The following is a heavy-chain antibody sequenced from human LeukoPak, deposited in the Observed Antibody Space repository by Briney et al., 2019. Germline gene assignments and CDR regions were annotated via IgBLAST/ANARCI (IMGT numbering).Heavy chain of an antibody. CDR2: VNPNSGGT. V-gene: IGHV1-2*02. CDR3: ARDDRDGGNPHYYYYYGMDV. CDR1: GYTFTGYY. Sequence: ASVKVSCKASGYTFTGYYMHWVRQAPGQGLEWMGWVNPNSGGTNVAQKFQGRVTMTRDTSISTAYMELSRLRSEDTAVYYCARDDRDGGNPHYYYYYGMDVWGQGTTVTVSS. D-gene: IGHD4-23*01. J-gene: IGHJ6*02.